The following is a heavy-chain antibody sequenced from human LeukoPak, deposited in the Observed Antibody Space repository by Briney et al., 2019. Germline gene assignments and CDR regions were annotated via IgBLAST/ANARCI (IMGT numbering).Heavy chain of an antibody. D-gene: IGHD7-27*01. V-gene: IGHV3-23*01. CDR2: LSGSASST. CDR3: ARDGEPRYWGSGYYYGMDV. Sequence: WGSLRLSCAASGFTFSTYAMNWVRQAPGKGLEWVSSLSGSASSTYYADSVKGRFTISRDNSKNTLSLQMNSLRADDTAVYYCARDGEPRYWGSGYYYGMDVLGQG. J-gene: IGHJ6*02. CDR1: GFTFSTYA.